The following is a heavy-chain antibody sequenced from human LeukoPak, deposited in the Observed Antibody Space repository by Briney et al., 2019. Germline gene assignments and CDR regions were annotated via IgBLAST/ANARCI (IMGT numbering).Heavy chain of an antibody. Sequence: SETLSLTCTVSGGSISSYYWSWIRQPPGKGLEWIGEINHSGSTNYNPSLKSRVTISVDTSKNQFSLKLSSVTAADTAVYYCARRGLYGSGSYWFYMDVWGKGTTVTVSS. V-gene: IGHV4-34*01. J-gene: IGHJ6*03. CDR1: GGSISSYY. D-gene: IGHD3-10*01. CDR3: ARRGLYGSGSYWFYMDV. CDR2: INHSGST.